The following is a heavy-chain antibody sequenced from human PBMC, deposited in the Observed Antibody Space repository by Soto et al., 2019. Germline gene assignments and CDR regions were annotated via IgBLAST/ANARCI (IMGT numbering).Heavy chain of an antibody. CDR1: GFTFSSYA. D-gene: IGHD3-10*01. Sequence: GGSLRLSCAASGFTFSSYAMHWVRQAPGKGLEWVAVISYDGSNKYYADSVKGRFTISRDDSKNTLYLQMNSLRAEDTAVYYYTIDTDFDYWGPGTLVTVSS. J-gene: IGHJ4*02. CDR2: ISYDGSNK. V-gene: IGHV3-30-3*01. CDR3: TIDTDFDY.